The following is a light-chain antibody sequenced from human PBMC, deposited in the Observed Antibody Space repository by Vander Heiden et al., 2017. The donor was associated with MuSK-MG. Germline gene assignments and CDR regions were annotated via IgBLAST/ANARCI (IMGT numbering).Light chain of an antibody. V-gene: IGLV6-57*03. Sequence: NFLLTQPHSVSESPGTTVTISCTRSSGTIAGNYVQWYQQRPGSAPTTVIYGDYQRPSGGPDRFSGSIDTSSNSASLTISGLKTEDEADYYCQSYDTNNPWVFGGGTRLTVL. J-gene: IGLJ3*02. CDR1: SGTIAGNY. CDR3: QSYDTNNPWV. CDR2: GDY.